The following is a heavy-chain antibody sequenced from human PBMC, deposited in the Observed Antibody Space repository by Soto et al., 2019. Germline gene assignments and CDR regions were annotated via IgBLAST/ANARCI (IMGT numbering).Heavy chain of an antibody. J-gene: IGHJ4*02. CDR2: IKSKTDGGTT. V-gene: IGHV3-15*07. CDR3: TTVQGAVGYLWLRQRPVF. Sequence: GGSLRLSCAASGFTFSNAWMNWVRQAPGKGLEWVGRIKSKTDGGTTDYAAPVKGRFTISRDDSKNTLYLQMNSLKTEDTAVYYCTTVQGAVGYLWLRQRPVFWGQGTLVTLAS. D-gene: IGHD5-12*01. CDR1: GFTFSNAW.